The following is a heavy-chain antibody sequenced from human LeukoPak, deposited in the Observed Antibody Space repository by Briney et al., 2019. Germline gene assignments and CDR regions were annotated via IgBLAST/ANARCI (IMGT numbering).Heavy chain of an antibody. D-gene: IGHD6-13*01. J-gene: IGHJ4*02. V-gene: IGHV1-69*13. CDR1: GGTFSSYA. CDR2: IIPIFGTA. CDR3: ARGTDIAAAGSVVDY. Sequence: GASVKVSCKASGGTFSSYAISWVRQAPGQGLEWMGGIIPIFGTADYAQKFQGRVTITADESTSTAYMELGSLRSEDTAVYYCARGTDIAAAGSVVDYWGQGTLVTVSS.